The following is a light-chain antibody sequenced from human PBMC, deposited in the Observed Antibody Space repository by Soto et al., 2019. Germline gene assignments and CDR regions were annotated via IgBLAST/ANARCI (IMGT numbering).Light chain of an antibody. Sequence: EIVLTQSPGTLSLSPGERATLSCRASQSVISNHLAWYQQKPGQAPRLLIYGASSRATGIPDRFSGSGSGTDFTLTISRLEPEDFAVYYCQPCGSSPLFGFGPGTKVDIK. J-gene: IGKJ3*01. CDR3: QPCGSSPLFG. CDR1: QSVISNH. CDR2: GAS. V-gene: IGKV3-20*01.